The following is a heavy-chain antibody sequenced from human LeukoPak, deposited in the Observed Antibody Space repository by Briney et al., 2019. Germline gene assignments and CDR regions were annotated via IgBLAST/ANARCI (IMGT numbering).Heavy chain of an antibody. D-gene: IGHD3-3*01. Sequence: SETLSLTCTVSGGSISSYYWSWIRQPPGKGLEWIGYIYCSGSTNYNPSLKSRVTISVDTSKNQFSLKLSSVTAADTAVYYCARAQIFGVVIIGFDPWGQGTLVTVSS. CDR2: IYCSGST. J-gene: IGHJ5*02. CDR1: GGSISSYY. V-gene: IGHV4-59*01. CDR3: ARAQIFGVVIIGFDP.